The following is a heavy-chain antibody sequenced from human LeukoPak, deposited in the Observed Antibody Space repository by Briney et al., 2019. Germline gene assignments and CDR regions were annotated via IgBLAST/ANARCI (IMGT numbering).Heavy chain of an antibody. CDR2: IYSGGST. CDR3: ARDKPYSKGAFDY. V-gene: IGHV3-66*02. J-gene: IGHJ4*02. CDR1: GFTFSSYS. D-gene: IGHD4-11*01. Sequence: GGSLRLSCAASGFTFSSYSMNWVRQAPGKGLEWVSVIYSGGSTYYADSVKGRFTISRDNSKNTLYLQMNSLRAEDTAVYYCARDKPYSKGAFDYWGQGTLVTVSS.